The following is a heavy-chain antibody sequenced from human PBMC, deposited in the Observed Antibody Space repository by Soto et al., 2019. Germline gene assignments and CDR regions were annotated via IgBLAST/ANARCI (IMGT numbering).Heavy chain of an antibody. CDR3: ATYSSPFDY. J-gene: IGHJ4*02. CDR1: EFSFSSYA. Sequence: GGSLRLSCAASEFSFSSYALNWVRQAPGKGLEWVSAISATGTTTYYADSVKGRFTISRDNSKRTLFLQMDSLSPEDTAVYYCATYSSPFDYWGQGTLVTVSA. D-gene: IGHD6-13*01. V-gene: IGHV3-23*01. CDR2: ISATGTTT.